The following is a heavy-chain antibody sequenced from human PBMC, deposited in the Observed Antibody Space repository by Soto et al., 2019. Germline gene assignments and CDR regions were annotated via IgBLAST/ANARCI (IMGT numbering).Heavy chain of an antibody. V-gene: IGHV3-48*03. CDR3: ARDSGPGIAAAGLDY. D-gene: IGHD6-13*01. J-gene: IGHJ4*02. Sequence: VQLVESGGGLVQPGGSLRLSCAASGFTFSSYEMNWVRQAPGKGLEWVSYISSSGSTIYYADSVKGRFTISRDNAKNSLYLQMNSLRAEDTAVYYCARDSGPGIAAAGLDYWGQGTLVTVSS. CDR2: ISSSGSTI. CDR1: GFTFSSYE.